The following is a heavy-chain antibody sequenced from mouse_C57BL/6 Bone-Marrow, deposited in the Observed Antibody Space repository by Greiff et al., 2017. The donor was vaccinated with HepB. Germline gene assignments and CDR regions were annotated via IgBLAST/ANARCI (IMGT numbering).Heavy chain of an antibody. CDR1: GYTFTSYG. J-gene: IGHJ3*01. CDR2: IYPRSGNT. Sequence: VQLQESGAELARPGASVKLSCKASGYTFTSYGISWVKQRTGQGLEWIGAIYPRSGNTYYNEKFKGKATLTADKSSNTAYMELRSLTSEDSAVYFYVTDYDYDCFAYWGQGTLVTVSA. D-gene: IGHD2-4*01. CDR3: VTDYDYDCFAY. V-gene: IGHV1-81*01.